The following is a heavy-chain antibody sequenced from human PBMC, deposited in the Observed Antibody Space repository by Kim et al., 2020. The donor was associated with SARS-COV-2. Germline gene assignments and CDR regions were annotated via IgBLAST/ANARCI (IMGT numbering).Heavy chain of an antibody. Sequence: GGSLRLSCAASGFTFSSYSMNWVRQAPGKGLEWVSYISSSSSTIYYADSVKGRFTISRDNAKNSLYLQMNSLRDEDTAVYYCAREYSGSYYYYYYFGMDVWGQGTTVTVSS. J-gene: IGHJ6*02. V-gene: IGHV3-48*02. CDR2: ISSSSSTI. D-gene: IGHD1-26*01. CDR1: GFTFSSYS. CDR3: AREYSGSYYYYYYFGMDV.